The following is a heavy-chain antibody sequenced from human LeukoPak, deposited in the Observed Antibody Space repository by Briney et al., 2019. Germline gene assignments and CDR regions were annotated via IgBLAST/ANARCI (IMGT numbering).Heavy chain of an antibody. J-gene: IGHJ4*02. CDR1: GFSFRNYW. D-gene: IGHD2-15*01. CDR2: TKPDGSAE. Sequence: GGSLRLSCAASGFSFRNYWMGWVRQAPGKGLEWVANTKPDGSAEYYADSVRGRFTASRDNANNLLYLQMNRLRAEDTAVYCCARDGGLHTNFDYWGQGTLLTVSS. CDR3: ARDGGLHTNFDY. V-gene: IGHV3-7*01.